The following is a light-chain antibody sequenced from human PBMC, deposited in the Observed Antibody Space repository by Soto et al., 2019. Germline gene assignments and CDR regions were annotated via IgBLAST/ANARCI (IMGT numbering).Light chain of an antibody. V-gene: IGKV1-39*01. Sequence: DIVMTQSPDSLSASVGDRVTITCRASQSISSYLNWYQQKPGKAPKLLIYAASSLQSGVPSRFSGSGSGTDFTLTISSLQPEDFATYYCQQSYSTRWTFGQGTKLEIK. J-gene: IGKJ2*02. CDR2: AAS. CDR1: QSISSY. CDR3: QQSYSTRWT.